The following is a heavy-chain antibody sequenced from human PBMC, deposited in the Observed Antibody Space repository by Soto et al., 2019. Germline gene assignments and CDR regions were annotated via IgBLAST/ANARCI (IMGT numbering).Heavy chain of an antibody. CDR3: AKDLAGHYYYDSSGQYGPLVIGMDV. V-gene: IGHV3-30*18. CDR1: GFTFSSYG. J-gene: IGHJ6*02. Sequence: GGSLRLSCAASGFTFSSYGMHWVRQAPGKGLEWVAVISYDGSNKYYADSVKGRFTISRDNSKNTLYLQMNSLRAEDTAVYYCAKDLAGHYYYDSSGQYGPLVIGMDVWGQGTTVTVSS. D-gene: IGHD3-22*01. CDR2: ISYDGSNK.